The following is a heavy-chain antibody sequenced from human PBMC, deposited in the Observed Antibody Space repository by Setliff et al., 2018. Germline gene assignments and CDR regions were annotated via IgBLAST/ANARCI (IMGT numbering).Heavy chain of an antibody. CDR3: ARVVPTARRGRLYYYYMDV. V-gene: IGHV4-39*07. D-gene: IGHD1-1*01. CDR1: GGSISNSTFY. CDR2: ISHTGST. Sequence: SETLSLTCTVSGGSISNSTFYWGWIRQPPGKGLEWIGEISHTGSTNYNPSLKSRVTISINTSKKQFSLMMNSVTAADTGVYFCARVVPTARRGRLYYYYMDVWDKGATVTVSS. J-gene: IGHJ6*03.